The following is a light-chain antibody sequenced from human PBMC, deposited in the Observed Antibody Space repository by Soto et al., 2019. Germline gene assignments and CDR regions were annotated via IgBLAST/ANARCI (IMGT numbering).Light chain of an antibody. CDR1: QDISNY. Sequence: DIQMTQSPSSLSASVRDRVTFTCRASQDISNYLAWYQQKPGKVPKLLIYDASTLKSGVPSRFSGSGSGTDFTLTITSLQPEDVPAYYCQNYSSASWTFGQGTKVEIK. V-gene: IGKV1-27*01. J-gene: IGKJ1*01. CDR3: QNYSSASWT. CDR2: DAS.